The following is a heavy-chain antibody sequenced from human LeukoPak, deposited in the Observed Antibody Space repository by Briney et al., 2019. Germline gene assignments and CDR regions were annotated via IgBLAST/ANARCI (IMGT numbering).Heavy chain of an antibody. CDR2: INHSGST. D-gene: IGHD6-6*01. CDR3: ARGSLRVAARLGY. CDR1: GGSFSGYY. J-gene: IGHJ4*02. Sequence: SETLSLTCAVYGGSFSGYYRSWIRQPPGKGLEWIGEINHSGSTNYNPSLKSRVTISVDTSKNQFSLRLSSVTAADTAVYYCARGSLRVAARLGYWGQGTLVTVSS. V-gene: IGHV4-34*01.